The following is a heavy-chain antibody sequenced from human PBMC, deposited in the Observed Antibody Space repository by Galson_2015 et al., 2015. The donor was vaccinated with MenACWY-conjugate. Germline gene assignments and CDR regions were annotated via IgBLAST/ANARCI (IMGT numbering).Heavy chain of an antibody. J-gene: IGHJ4*02. CDR1: GFTFSGYF. D-gene: IGHD3-3*01. CDR2: IHPISGDT. V-gene: IGHV1-2*04. Sequence: SVKVSCKASGFTFSGYFLHWVRQAPGQGLEWMGWIHPISGDTKYAQKFQGWVTLTRDTPTSTAYMEVTRLKADDTAVFYCARSHDFWSGYYDYWGQGTLVTVSS. CDR3: ARSHDFWSGYYDY.